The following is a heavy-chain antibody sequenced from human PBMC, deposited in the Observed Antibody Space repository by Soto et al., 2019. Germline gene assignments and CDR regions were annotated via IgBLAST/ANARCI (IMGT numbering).Heavy chain of an antibody. Sequence: SDTLSLTCTVFGGSISSYYWSWIRQPPGKGLEWIGYIYYSGSTNYNPSLKSRVTISVDTSKNQFSLKLSSVTAADTAVYYCARERWVAAAGTPDYYYGMDVWGQGTTVTASS. CDR2: IYYSGST. CDR1: GGSISSYY. CDR3: ARERWVAAAGTPDYYYGMDV. D-gene: IGHD6-13*01. J-gene: IGHJ6*02. V-gene: IGHV4-59*12.